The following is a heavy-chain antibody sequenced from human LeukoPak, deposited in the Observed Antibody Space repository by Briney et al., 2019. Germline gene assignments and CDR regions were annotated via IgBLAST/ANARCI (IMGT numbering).Heavy chain of an antibody. D-gene: IGHD2-8*01. CDR3: STDPRLLIY. J-gene: IGHJ4*01. CDR2: IYPDGNNK. CDR1: GFIFPTYG. V-gene: IGHV3-30*02. Sequence: GGSLRLSCAASGFIFPTYGMHWVRQAPGKGLEWVACIYPDGNNKDYADSVKGRFIISRDNSKNILLLQMNSLRPDDTALYYCSTDPRLLIYWGHGTLVTVSS.